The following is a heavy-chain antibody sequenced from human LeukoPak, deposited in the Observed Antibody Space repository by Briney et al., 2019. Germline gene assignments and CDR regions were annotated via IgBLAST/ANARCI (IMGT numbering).Heavy chain of an antibody. CDR1: GFTFSSYW. V-gene: IGHV3-7*03. D-gene: IGHD1-26*01. Sequence: GGSLRLSCAASGFTFSSYWMSWVRQAPGKGLEWVANIKQDGSEKYYVDSVKGRFTISRDNAKNSLYLQMNSLRAEDTAVYYCARDLVGATPQFDYWGQGTLVTVSS. CDR3: ARDLVGATPQFDY. CDR2: IKQDGSEK. J-gene: IGHJ4*02.